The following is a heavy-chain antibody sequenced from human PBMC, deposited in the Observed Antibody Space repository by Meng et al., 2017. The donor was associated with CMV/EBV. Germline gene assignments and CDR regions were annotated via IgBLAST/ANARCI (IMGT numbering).Heavy chain of an antibody. CDR1: GFTFSSYS. J-gene: IGHJ6*02. D-gene: IGHD3-10*01. CDR3: AKGTRLRGSGMDV. CDR2: IRYDGSNK. Sequence: GESLKISCAASGFTFSSYSMNWVRQAPGKGLEWVAFIRYDGSNKYYADSVKGRFTISRDNSKNTLYLQMNSLRAEDTAVYYCAKGTRLRGSGMDVWGQGTTVTVSS. V-gene: IGHV3-30*02.